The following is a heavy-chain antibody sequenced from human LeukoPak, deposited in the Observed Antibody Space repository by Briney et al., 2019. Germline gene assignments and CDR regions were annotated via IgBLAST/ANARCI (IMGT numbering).Heavy chain of an antibody. Sequence: SETLSLTCTVSGGSISSGGYYWSWLRQGPGQGLEGIGYINGSGSTYYNPSSRGRVTISVDTSKNQLSLKLSSVTATDTAVYYCAREGDGTVAPIDYWGQGTLVTVSS. CDR2: INGSGST. CDR1: GGSISSGGYY. V-gene: IGHV4-31*03. CDR3: AREGDGTVAPIDY. J-gene: IGHJ4*02. D-gene: IGHD1-26*01.